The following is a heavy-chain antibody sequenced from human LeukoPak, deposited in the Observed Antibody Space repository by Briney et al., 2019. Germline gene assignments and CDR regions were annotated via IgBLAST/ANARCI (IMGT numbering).Heavy chain of an antibody. V-gene: IGHV4-39*07. CDR2: INHSGST. CDR3: ARLRFTYYFDY. CDR1: GGSISSSSYY. J-gene: IGHJ4*02. Sequence: SETLSLTCTVSGGSISSSSYYWGWIRQPPGKGLEWIGEINHSGSTNYSPSLKSRVTISVDTSKNQFSLKLSSVTAADTAVYYCARLRFTYYFDYWGQGTLVTVSS. D-gene: IGHD4-17*01.